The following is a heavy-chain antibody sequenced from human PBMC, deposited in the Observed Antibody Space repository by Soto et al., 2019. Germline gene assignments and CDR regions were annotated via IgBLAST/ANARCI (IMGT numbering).Heavy chain of an antibody. CDR3: ARGQVYGSGSYSSYYYYYYMDV. D-gene: IGHD3-10*01. V-gene: IGHV4-39*07. CDR2: IYYSGST. CDR1: GGSISSSSYY. Sequence: PSETLSLTCTVSGGSISSSSYYWGWIRQPPGKGLEWIGSIYYSGSTYYNPSLKSRATISVDTSKNQISLKLSSVTAADTAVYYCARGQVYGSGSYSSYYYYYYMDVWGKGTTVTVSS. J-gene: IGHJ6*03.